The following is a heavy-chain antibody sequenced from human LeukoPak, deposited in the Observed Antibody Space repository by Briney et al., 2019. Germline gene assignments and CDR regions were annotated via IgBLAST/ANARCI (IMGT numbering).Heavy chain of an antibody. CDR1: GGSISSGDYY. Sequence: SQTLSLTCTVSGGSISSGDYYWSWIRQPPGKGLEWIGYMYYSGSTYYNPSLKSRVTTSLDTSKNQFSLKLSSVTAADTAVYYCARPYYYDSRIDPWGQGTLVTVSS. V-gene: IGHV4-30-4*01. CDR3: ARPYYYDSRIDP. J-gene: IGHJ5*02. CDR2: MYYSGST. D-gene: IGHD3-22*01.